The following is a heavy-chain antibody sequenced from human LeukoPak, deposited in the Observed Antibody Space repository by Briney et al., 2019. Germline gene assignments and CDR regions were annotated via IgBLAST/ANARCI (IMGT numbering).Heavy chain of an antibody. CDR2: ISWNSGSI. D-gene: IGHD6-13*01. Sequence: GGSLRLSCAASGFTFGDYAMDWVRQAPGKGLEWVAGISWNSGSICYADSVKGRFTISRDNAKNSLYLQMNSLRAEDTALYYCAKGDSSSWYGEGSFDYWGQGTLVTVSS. J-gene: IGHJ4*02. CDR3: AKGDSSSWYGEGSFDY. CDR1: GFTFGDYA. V-gene: IGHV3-9*01.